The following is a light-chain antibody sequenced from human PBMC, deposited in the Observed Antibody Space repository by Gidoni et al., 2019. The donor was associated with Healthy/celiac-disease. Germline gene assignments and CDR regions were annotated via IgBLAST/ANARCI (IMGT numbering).Light chain of an antibody. CDR3: ASWDDSLNGPV. CDR2: SNN. V-gene: IGLV1-44*01. Sequence: QSVLTQPPSASGTPGQRVTISCSGRSSNIGSKTVNWYQQLPGTAPKLLIHSNNQRPSGVPDRFSGSKSGTSSSLAISGLQSEDEADYYCASWDDSLNGPVFGGGTKLTVL. CDR1: SSNIGSKT. J-gene: IGLJ3*02.